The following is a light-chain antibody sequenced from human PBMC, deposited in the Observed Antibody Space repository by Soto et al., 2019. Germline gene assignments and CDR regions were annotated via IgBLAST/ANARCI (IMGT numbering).Light chain of an antibody. J-gene: IGKJ1*01. CDR3: QQYDNWLHT. Sequence: EVGLTQSPVTLSLSPGERATLSCKTSQTSGSNFLAWYQHKPGQAPRLLIYGASTRATGIPARFSGSGSGTEFTLTIISLQSEDFAVYCCQQYDNWLHTFGEGTKVDI. CDR1: QTSGSN. CDR2: GAS. V-gene: IGKV3-15*01.